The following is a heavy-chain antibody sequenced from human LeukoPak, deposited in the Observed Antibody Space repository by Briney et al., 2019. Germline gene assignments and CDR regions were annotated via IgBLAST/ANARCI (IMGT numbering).Heavy chain of an antibody. Sequence: SETLSLTCAVYGGSFSGFYWSWIRQPPGKGLEWIGGINHSGGTNYNPSLNSRVTISVDASKNQFSLKLSSVTAADTAVYYCVIMVRGVIVSQGYFDYWGQGTLVTVSS. V-gene: IGHV4-34*01. CDR3: VIMVRGVIVSQGYFDY. D-gene: IGHD3-10*01. CDR1: GGSFSGFY. CDR2: INHSGGT. J-gene: IGHJ4*02.